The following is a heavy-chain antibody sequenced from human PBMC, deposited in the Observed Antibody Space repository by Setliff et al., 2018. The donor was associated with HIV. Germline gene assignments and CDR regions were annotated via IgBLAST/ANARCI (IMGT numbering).Heavy chain of an antibody. CDR2: ISSVSGSTT. Sequence: GGSLRLSCAASGFTFSRYSMNWVRQAPGKGLEWVSYISSVSGSTTNYADSVKGRFTISRDNAKNSLYLQMNSLRAEDTAVYYCAREGWPSQYDAFDMWGQGTTVTVSS. CDR3: AREGWPSQYDAFDM. J-gene: IGHJ3*02. CDR1: GFTFSRYS. V-gene: IGHV3-48*04. D-gene: IGHD2-15*01.